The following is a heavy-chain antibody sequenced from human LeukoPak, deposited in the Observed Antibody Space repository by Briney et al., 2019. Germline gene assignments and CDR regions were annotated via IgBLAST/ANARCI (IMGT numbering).Heavy chain of an antibody. CDR1: GYSFTSYW. D-gene: IGHD2-2*01. J-gene: IGHJ6*04. CDR3: ATGYCSSTCCYAGNYYGMDV. V-gene: IGHV5-10-1*01. Sequence: GESLKISCKGSGYSFTSYWISWVRQMPGKGLEWMGRIDPSDSYTNYSPSFQGHVTISADKSISTAYLQWSSLKASDTAMYYCATGYCSSTCCYAGNYYGMDVWGKGTTVTVSS. CDR2: IDPSDSYT.